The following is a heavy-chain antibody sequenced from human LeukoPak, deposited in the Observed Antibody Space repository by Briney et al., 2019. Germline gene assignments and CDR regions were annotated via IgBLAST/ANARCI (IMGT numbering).Heavy chain of an antibody. D-gene: IGHD1-26*01. J-gene: IGHJ2*01. V-gene: IGHV3-73*01. CDR1: GFSFNGYG. CDR3: TRSASVDIGGRPDFCHFDL. Sequence: GGSLKLSCEGSGFSFNGYGLHWVRQASGKGLEWIGRIRSKANYYATAYVESVKGRFIVSRDDSKRSAYLQMNDLKTEDTAVYYCTRSASVDIGGRPDFCHFDLWGRGTLVTVSS. CDR2: IRSKANYYAT.